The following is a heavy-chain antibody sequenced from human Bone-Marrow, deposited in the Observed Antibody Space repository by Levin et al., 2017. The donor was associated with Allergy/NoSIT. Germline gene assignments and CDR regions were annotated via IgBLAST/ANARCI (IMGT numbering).Heavy chain of an antibody. V-gene: IGHV4-30-4*01. CDR2: IYYSGST. D-gene: IGHD3-9*01. CDR3: ARLSLTFYDILTGYYSPIGTFDY. CDR1: GGSINSGDSY. Sequence: SETLSLTCNVSGGSINSGDSYWSWIRQPPGKGLEWIGYIYYSGSTYYNPSLKSRITISIDTSHSQFSLQLSSVTAADPAVYYWARLSLTFYDILTGYYSPIGTFDYWGQGTLVTVSS. J-gene: IGHJ4*02.